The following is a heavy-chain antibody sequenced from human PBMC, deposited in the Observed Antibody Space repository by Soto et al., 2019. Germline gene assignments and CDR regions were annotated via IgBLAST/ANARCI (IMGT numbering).Heavy chain of an antibody. J-gene: IGHJ3*01. D-gene: IGHD6-19*01. CDR3: VREGSGSFDX. Sequence: SCAASVFMFTNYAMNWVRQAPGKGLEWFSVIGGRGNSAYYADSVQGLFTISRDNSKNTLSLQMSSLTADDTAIYYCVREGSGSFDXWGRGSMVTVSS. CDR2: IGGRGNSA. V-gene: IGHV3-23*01. CDR1: VFMFTNYA.